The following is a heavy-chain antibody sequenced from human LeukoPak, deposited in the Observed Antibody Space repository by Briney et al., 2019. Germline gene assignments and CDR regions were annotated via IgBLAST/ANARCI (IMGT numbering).Heavy chain of an antibody. CDR1: GYTFNSYY. V-gene: IGHV1-46*02. CDR3: ARVGCSGGSCYSRLDAFDI. Sequence: GASVKVSCKASGYTFNSYYMHWVRQAPGQGLEWMGIINPSGGSTSYAQKFQGRVTMTRDMSTSTVYMELSSLRSEDTAVYYCARVGCSGGSCYSRLDAFDIWGQGTMVTVSS. D-gene: IGHD2-15*01. CDR2: INPSGGST. J-gene: IGHJ3*02.